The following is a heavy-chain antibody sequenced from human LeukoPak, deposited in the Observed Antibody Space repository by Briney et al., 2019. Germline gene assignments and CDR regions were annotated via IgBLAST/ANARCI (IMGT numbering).Heavy chain of an antibody. Sequence: SVKVSCKASGGTFISYAISWVRQAPGQGLEWMGRIIPIFGIANYAQKFQGRVTITADKSTSTAYMELSSLRSEDTAVYYCARDLYSSGWYYYYYGMDVWGQGTTVTVSS. CDR3: ARDLYSSGWYYYYYGMDV. D-gene: IGHD6-19*01. CDR1: GGTFISYA. CDR2: IIPIFGIA. V-gene: IGHV1-69*04. J-gene: IGHJ6*02.